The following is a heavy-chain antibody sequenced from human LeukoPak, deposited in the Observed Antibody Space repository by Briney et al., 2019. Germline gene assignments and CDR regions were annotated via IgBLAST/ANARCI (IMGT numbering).Heavy chain of an antibody. V-gene: IGHV3-21*01. Sequence: PGGSLRLSCAASGFTFSSYWMSWVRQAPGKGLEWVSAISSSGGSTYYADSVKGRFTISRDNAKNSLYLQMNSLRAEDTAVYYCARDGLWFGELHLYFDYWGQGTLVTVSS. J-gene: IGHJ4*02. CDR2: ISSSGGST. D-gene: IGHD3-10*01. CDR1: GFTFSSYW. CDR3: ARDGLWFGELHLYFDY.